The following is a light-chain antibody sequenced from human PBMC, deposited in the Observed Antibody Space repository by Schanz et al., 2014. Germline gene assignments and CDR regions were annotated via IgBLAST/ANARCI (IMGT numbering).Light chain of an antibody. CDR2: DDI. V-gene: IGLV2-8*01. CDR1: SSDVGGHDY. CDR3: SSYAGSNNLGV. Sequence: QSALTQPPSASGAPGQSVTISCTGTSSDVGGHDYVSWYQQHPGKAPKLMIYDDIKRPSGVSIRFSGSTSGNTASLAISGLQAEDEADYYCSSYAGSNNLGVFGGGTKLTVL. J-gene: IGLJ3*02.